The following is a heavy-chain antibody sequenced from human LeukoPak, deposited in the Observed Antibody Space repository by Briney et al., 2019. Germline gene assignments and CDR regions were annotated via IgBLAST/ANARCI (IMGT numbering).Heavy chain of an antibody. D-gene: IGHD6-19*01. V-gene: IGHV1-18*01. CDR3: PRFPGWALDY. CDR2: ISAYNGNT. J-gene: IGHJ4*02. CDR1: GYTFTSYG. Sequence: ASVKVSCKASGYTFTSYGISWVRQAPAQGLEWMGWISAYNGNTNYAQKLQGRVTMPTDTSTSTAYMGLRSLGPDAWDVYYWPRFPGWALDYRGQGTLVTVSS.